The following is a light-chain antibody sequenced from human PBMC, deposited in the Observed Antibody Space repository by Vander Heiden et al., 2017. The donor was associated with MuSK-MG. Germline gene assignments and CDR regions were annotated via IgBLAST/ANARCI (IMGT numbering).Light chain of an antibody. CDR3: QAWDSSTASYV. Sequence: SYELTQPPSVSVSPGQTASITCSGDKLGNKYACWYQQKPGLSPVLVIYHDTKRPSGIPERFSGSNSGNTATLTISGTQAMDEADYYCQAWDSSTASYVFGTGTKVTVL. CDR2: HDT. V-gene: IGLV3-1*01. CDR1: KLGNKY. J-gene: IGLJ1*01.